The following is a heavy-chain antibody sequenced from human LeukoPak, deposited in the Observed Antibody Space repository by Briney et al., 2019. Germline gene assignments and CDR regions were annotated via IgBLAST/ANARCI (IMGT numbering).Heavy chain of an antibody. CDR1: GFTFSSYA. J-gene: IGHJ6*02. CDR2: IIPILGIA. V-gene: IGHV1-69*04. CDR3: AREAFLVAATQNYYYGMDV. Sequence: PGGSLRLSCAASGFTFSSYAISWVRQAPGQGLEWMGRIIPILGIANYAQKFQGRVTITADKSTSTAYMELSSLRSEDTAVYYCAREAFLVAATQNYYYGMDVWGQGTTVTVSS. D-gene: IGHD2-15*01.